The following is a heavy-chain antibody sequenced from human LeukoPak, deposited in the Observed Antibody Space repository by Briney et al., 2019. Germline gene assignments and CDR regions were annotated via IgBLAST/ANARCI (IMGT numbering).Heavy chain of an antibody. Sequence: PGGSLRLSCAASGFTVSTVYMTWVRQAPGKGLEWVSVIYGGHTAYCADSVKDRFTISRDNPKNTLNLQMNSLRAEDTAVYYCAREIGQLGGAFDIWGQGTMVTVSS. CDR3: AREIGQLGGAFDI. CDR2: IYGGHTA. CDR1: GFTVSTVY. J-gene: IGHJ3*02. D-gene: IGHD7-27*01. V-gene: IGHV3-53*01.